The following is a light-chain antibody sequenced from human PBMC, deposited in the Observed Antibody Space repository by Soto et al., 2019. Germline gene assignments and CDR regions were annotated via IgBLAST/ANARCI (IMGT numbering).Light chain of an antibody. J-gene: IGKJ1*01. CDR3: QQRSNWPRT. CDR2: DAS. CDR1: QSVSSY. Sequence: EIVLTQSPATLSSSPGERATLSCRASQSVSSYLAWYQQKPGQAPRLLHYDASDRATTIPARFSGSGSGTDCTLTISSLEPEDFAVYYCQQRSNWPRTFGQGTKVEIK. V-gene: IGKV3-11*01.